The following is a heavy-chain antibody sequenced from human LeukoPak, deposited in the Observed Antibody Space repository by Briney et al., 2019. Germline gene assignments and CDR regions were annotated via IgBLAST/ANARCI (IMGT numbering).Heavy chain of an antibody. D-gene: IGHD3-22*01. V-gene: IGHV1-2*02. Sequence: ASVKDSCKASGYTFTGYYIHWLRQAPGQELEWMGWINPISGGTNSAQKFQGRVTMTRDTSISTAYMELVRLRSDDTAVYYCARSDTSGFGVGYWGQGTLVTVSS. CDR2: INPISGGT. J-gene: IGHJ4*02. CDR3: ARSDTSGFGVGY. CDR1: GYTFTGYY.